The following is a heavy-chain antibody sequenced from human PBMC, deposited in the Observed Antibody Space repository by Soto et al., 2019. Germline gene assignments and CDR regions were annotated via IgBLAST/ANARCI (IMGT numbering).Heavy chain of an antibody. CDR2: IIPIFGTA. V-gene: IGHV1-69*06. CDR1: GGTFSSYA. J-gene: IGHJ6*02. CDR3: ARAGSGYYTWYYYYGMDV. D-gene: IGHD3-3*01. Sequence: GASVKVSCKASGGTFSSYAISWVRQAPGQGLEWMGGIIPIFGTANYAQKFQGRVTITADKSTSTAYMELSSLRSEDTAVYYCARAGSGYYTWYYYYGMDVWGQGTTVTVS.